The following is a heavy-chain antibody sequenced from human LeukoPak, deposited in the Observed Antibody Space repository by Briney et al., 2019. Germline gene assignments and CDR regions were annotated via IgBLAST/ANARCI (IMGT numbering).Heavy chain of an antibody. D-gene: IGHD4-23*01. CDR2: ISYDGSNK. J-gene: IGHJ4*02. CDR1: GFTFSSYA. V-gene: IGHV3-30*04. Sequence: GGSLRLSCAASGFTFSSYAMHWVRQAPGKGLEWVAVISYDGSNKYHADSVKGRFTISRDNSKNTLYLQMNSLRAEDTAVYYCASLASAEVVTPPDYWGQGTLVTVSS. CDR3: ASLASAEVVTPPDY.